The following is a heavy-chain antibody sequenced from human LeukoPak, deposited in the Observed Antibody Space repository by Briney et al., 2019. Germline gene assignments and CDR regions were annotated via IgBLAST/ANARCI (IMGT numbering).Heavy chain of an antibody. D-gene: IGHD3-9*01. J-gene: IGHJ3*02. Sequence: RASVKVSCKASGYTFTSYGISWVRQAPGQGLEWMGWISAYNGNTNYAQKLQGRVTMTTDTSTSTAYMELRSLRSDDTAVYYCARGRDYDILTGYYRDDAFDIWGQGTMVTVSS. CDR3: ARGRDYDILTGYYRDDAFDI. CDR2: ISAYNGNT. CDR1: GYTFTSYG. V-gene: IGHV1-18*01.